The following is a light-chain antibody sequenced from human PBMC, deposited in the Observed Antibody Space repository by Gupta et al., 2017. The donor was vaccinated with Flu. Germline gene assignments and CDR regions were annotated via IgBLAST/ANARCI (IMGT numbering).Light chain of an antibody. CDR2: DVS. J-gene: IGKJ4*01. Sequence: DIQLTQSPSFLSASLGDRVTITCRASQGISSYFAWYQQKPGKAPKLLMYDVSTLQSGVPSRFSGSGSGTEFTLTISSLQPEDFATYYCQQLDTDPLTFGGGTKVE. CDR1: QGISSY. CDR3: QQLDTDPLT. V-gene: IGKV1-9*01.